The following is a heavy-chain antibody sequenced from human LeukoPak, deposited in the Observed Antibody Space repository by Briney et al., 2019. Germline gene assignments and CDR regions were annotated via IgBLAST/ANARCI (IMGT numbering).Heavy chain of an antibody. D-gene: IGHD4-11*01. CDR1: GDSVSGNSVA. CDR3: AREQYRASDI. Sequence: SQTLSLTCAISGDSVSGNSVAWNWIRQSPSRGLEWLGRTYYRSKWFNEYALSVKSRITINPDTSKNQFSLQLNSVTPEDTAVYYCAREQYRASDIRGQGTMVTVSS. J-gene: IGHJ3*02. V-gene: IGHV6-1*01. CDR2: TYYRSKWFN.